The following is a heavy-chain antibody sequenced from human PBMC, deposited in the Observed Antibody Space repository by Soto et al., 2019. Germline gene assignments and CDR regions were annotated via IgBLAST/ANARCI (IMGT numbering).Heavy chain of an antibody. Sequence: QVQLVESGGGVVQSGRSLRLSCAVSGFSLTHYGMHWVRQAPGKGLECVALIWYHGGDETYAASVKGRFTISRDIYKNTLYLQMDSLRDEDTAVYYCARDAALARLDYWGQGTLVTVSS. V-gene: IGHV3-33*01. D-gene: IGHD3-16*01. CDR1: GFSLTHYG. CDR3: ARDAALARLDY. J-gene: IGHJ4*02. CDR2: IWYHGGDE.